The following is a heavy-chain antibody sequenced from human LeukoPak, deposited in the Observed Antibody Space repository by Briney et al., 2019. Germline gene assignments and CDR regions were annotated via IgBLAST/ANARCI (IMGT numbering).Heavy chain of an antibody. CDR2: IYDGDNA. Sequence: PGGSLRLSCVASGFALSTTYMSWVRQAPGKGLEWVSVIYDGDNANYGDSVKGRFTVSRDFSTHTLYLQMNSLRVDDTAVYYCAGVYGSGSFNLWGQGTLVTVSS. D-gene: IGHD3-10*01. V-gene: IGHV3-66*01. CDR1: GFALSTTY. J-gene: IGHJ5*02. CDR3: AGVYGSGSFNL.